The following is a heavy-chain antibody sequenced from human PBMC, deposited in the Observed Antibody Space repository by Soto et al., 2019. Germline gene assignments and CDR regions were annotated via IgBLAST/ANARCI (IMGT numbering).Heavy chain of an antibody. V-gene: IGHV4-39*01. D-gene: IGHD3-10*01. CDR2: IYYSGST. CDR1: GGSISSSSYY. Sequence: PSETLSLTCTVSGGSISSSSYYWGWIRQPPGKGLEWIGSIYYSGSTYYNPSLKSRVTVSVDTSKNQFSLKLSSVTAADTAVYYCARPNYYGSGSYYLGHYYYGMDVWGQGTTVT. J-gene: IGHJ6*02. CDR3: ARPNYYGSGSYYLGHYYYGMDV.